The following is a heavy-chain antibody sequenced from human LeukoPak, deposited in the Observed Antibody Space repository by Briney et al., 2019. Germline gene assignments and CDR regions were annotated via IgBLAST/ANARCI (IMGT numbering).Heavy chain of an antibody. D-gene: IGHD3-22*01. CDR2: INHSGST. CDR3: AREDSSGYYYRWFDP. CDR1: GGSFSGYY. Sequence: SETLSLTCAVYGGSFSGYYRSWIRQPPGKGLEWIGEINHSGSTNYNPSLKSRVTISVDTSKNQFSLKLSSVTAADTAVYYCAREDSSGYYYRWFDPWGQGTLVTVSS. V-gene: IGHV4-34*01. J-gene: IGHJ5*02.